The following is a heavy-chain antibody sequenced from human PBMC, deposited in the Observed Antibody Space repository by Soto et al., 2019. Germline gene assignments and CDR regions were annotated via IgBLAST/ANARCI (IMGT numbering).Heavy chain of an antibody. V-gene: IGHV3-48*02. CDR2: ITGSRSTI. Sequence: EVQLVQSGGGLVQPGGSLRLYCAASGFTFSNYSMNWFRQSPAMGLEWVSYITGSRSTIYYAASVRGRVTISRDNARSSLYLQMNILRDEDTAVYYCARAGHVPGALVDYWGQGNLVIVSS. J-gene: IGHJ4*02. CDR1: GFTFSNYS. D-gene: IGHD2-2*01. CDR3: ARAGHVPGALVDY.